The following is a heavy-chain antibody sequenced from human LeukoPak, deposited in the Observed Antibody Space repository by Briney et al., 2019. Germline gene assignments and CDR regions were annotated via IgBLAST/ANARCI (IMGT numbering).Heavy chain of an antibody. CDR1: GGTFSSYA. CDR2: IIPIFGTA. D-gene: IGHD6-19*01. Sequence: ASVKVSCKASGGTFSSYAISWVRQAPGQGLEWMGRIIPIFGTANYAQKFQGRVTITTDESTSTAYMELSSLRSEDTAVYYCARSDSSGWYYFDYWGLGTLVTVSS. CDR3: ARSDSSGWYYFDY. V-gene: IGHV1-69*05. J-gene: IGHJ4*02.